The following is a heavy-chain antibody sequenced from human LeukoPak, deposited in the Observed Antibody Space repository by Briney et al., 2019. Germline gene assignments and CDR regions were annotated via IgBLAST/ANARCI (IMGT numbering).Heavy chain of an antibody. CDR1: GFTFSSYA. Sequence: GGSLRLSCAASGFTFSSYAMSWVRQAPGKGLEWVSAISGSGGSTYYADSVKGRFTISRDNSKNTPYLQMNSLRAEDTAVYYCAKDRVPTDYVWGSYRPEYYFDYWGQGTLVTVSS. CDR2: ISGSGGST. V-gene: IGHV3-23*01. J-gene: IGHJ4*02. D-gene: IGHD3-16*02. CDR3: AKDRVPTDYVWGSYRPEYYFDY.